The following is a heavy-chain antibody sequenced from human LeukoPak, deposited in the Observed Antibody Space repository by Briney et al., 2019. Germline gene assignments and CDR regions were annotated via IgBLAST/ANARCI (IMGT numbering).Heavy chain of an antibody. CDR1: GGSFSGYY. D-gene: IGHD6-13*01. CDR3: ARGLPGIAAAGIDY. J-gene: IGHJ4*02. Sequence: SETLSLTCAVYGGSFSGYYWSWIRQPPGKGLEWIGEINHSGSTNYNPSLKSRVTISVDTSKNRFSLKLSSVTAADTAVYYCARGLPGIAAAGIDYRGQGTLVTVSS. CDR2: INHSGST. V-gene: IGHV4-34*01.